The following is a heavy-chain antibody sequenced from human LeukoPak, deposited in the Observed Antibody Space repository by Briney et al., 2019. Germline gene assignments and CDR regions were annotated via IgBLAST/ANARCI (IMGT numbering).Heavy chain of an antibody. CDR2: IYHSGST. CDR3: AREPSYSTPDY. V-gene: IGHV4-30-2*01. Sequence: SETLSLTCTVSGGSISSGGYYWSWIRQPPGKGLEWIGYIYHSGSTYYNPSLKSRVTISVDRSKNQFSLKLSSVTAADTAVYYCAREPSYSTPDYWGQGTLVTVSS. D-gene: IGHD6-13*01. J-gene: IGHJ4*02. CDR1: GGSISSGGYY.